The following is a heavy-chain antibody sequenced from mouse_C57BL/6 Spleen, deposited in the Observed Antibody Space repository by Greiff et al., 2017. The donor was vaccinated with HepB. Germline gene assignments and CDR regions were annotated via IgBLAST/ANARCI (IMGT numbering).Heavy chain of an antibody. CDR3: ARENYYGSSLYFDV. CDR1: GFTFSDYY. CDR2: INYDGSST. D-gene: IGHD1-1*01. J-gene: IGHJ1*03. Sequence: EVKLVESEGGLVQPGSSMKLSCTASGFTFSDYYMAWVRQVPEKGLEWVANINYDGSSTYYLDSLKSRFIISRDNAKNILYLQMSSLKSEDTATYYCARENYYGSSLYFDVWGTGTTVTVSS. V-gene: IGHV5-16*01.